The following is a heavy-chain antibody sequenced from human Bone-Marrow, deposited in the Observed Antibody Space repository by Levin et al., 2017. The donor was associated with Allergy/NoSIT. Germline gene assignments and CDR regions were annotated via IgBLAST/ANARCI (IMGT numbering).Heavy chain of an antibody. CDR2: INTSGAGT. J-gene: IGHJ4*02. V-gene: IGHV3-23*01. CDR3: AISSGWFRPTGAFDY. D-gene: IGHD6-19*01. Sequence: GGSLRLSCAASGFTFSSYAMSWVRQAPGKGLEWVSVINTSGAGTYYADSVKGRFTISRDNSKNTLYLQMNTLRAEDTAVYYCAISSGWFRPTGAFDYWGQGSLVTVAS. CDR1: GFTFSSYA.